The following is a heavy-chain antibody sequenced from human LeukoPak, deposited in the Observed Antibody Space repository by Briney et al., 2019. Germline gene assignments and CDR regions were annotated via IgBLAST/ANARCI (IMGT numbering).Heavy chain of an antibody. CDR1: GGSFSGYY. CDR3: ARGGARGGSYFRPHYFVY. CDR2: INHSGST. Sequence: SETLSLTCAVYGGSFSGYYWSWIRQPPGKGLEWIGEINHSGSTNYNPSLKSRVTIAVDTSKNQFSLKLSSVTAADTAVYYCARGGARGGSYFRPHYFVYWGQGTLVAVSS. D-gene: IGHD1-26*01. J-gene: IGHJ4*02. V-gene: IGHV4-34*01.